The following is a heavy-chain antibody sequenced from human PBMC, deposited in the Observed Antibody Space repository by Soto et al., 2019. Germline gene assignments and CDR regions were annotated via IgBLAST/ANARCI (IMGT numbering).Heavy chain of an antibody. J-gene: IGHJ6*02. CDR3: AMVDVYVTPSPQDV. CDR2: INTYNGNT. D-gene: IGHD3-16*01. V-gene: IGHV1-18*01. Sequence: QVQLVQSGAEVKNPGASVKVSCKASGYTFTRYGIGWARQAPGQGLEWMGWINTYNGNTNYAQNVTGRVTLTTDTSTSTAYMELRILRSNDTAIYDCAMVDVYVTPSPQDVWGQGTTVIVSS. CDR1: GYTFTRYG.